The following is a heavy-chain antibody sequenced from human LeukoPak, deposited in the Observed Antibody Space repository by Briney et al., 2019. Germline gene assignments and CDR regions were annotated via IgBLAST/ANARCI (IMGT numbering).Heavy chain of an antibody. CDR2: IYPDDSNT. J-gene: IGHJ3*02. CDR1: GYNFPIYW. Sequence: GESLKISCQGSGYNFPIYWIGWVRQMPGQGLEWMGIIYPDDSNTIYGPSFQGQVTISADKSISTAYLQWSSLKASDTAMYYCACGVVPAALRAFHIWGQGTVVTVSS. CDR3: ACGVVPAALRAFHI. D-gene: IGHD2-2*01. V-gene: IGHV5-51*01.